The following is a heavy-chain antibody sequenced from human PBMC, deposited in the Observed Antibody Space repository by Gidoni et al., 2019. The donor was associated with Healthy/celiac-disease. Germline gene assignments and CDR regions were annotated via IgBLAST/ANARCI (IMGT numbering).Heavy chain of an antibody. Sequence: QVQLQESGPGLVKPSQNLSLTCTVPGGSIRSGGYYWSWIRQHPGKGFEWIVYIYSDGSTYYIPSLKSRFTISVDTSKNQFSLKLSSVSAAYTAVYYCARGGGGSCYHWGQGTLVTVSS. D-gene: IGHD2-15*01. CDR2: IYSDGST. V-gene: IGHV4-31*03. CDR3: ARGGGGSCYH. J-gene: IGHJ5*02. CDR1: GGSIRSGGYY.